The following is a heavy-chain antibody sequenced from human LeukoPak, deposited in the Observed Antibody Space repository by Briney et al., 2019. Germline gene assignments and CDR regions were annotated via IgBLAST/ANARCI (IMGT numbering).Heavy chain of an antibody. Sequence: GGSLRLSCSASAFMLSSFAMHWVRQAPGKGLQYVSALSSNGGITYYVHSVKGRFTISRDNSKNTLYLQMSGLRAEDTAVYYCVKGRRDCGGDCLAGYFDYWGQGALVTVSS. CDR3: VKGRRDCGGDCLAGYFDY. CDR2: LSSNGGIT. J-gene: IGHJ4*02. D-gene: IGHD2-21*02. V-gene: IGHV3-64D*08. CDR1: AFMLSSFA.